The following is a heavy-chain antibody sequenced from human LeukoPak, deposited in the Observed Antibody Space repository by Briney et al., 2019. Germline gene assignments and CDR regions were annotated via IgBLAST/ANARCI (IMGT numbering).Heavy chain of an antibody. D-gene: IGHD4-23*01. Sequence: PSETLSLTCTVYDYFISSDYYWGCMREPPGKGLEWYGSINHSGNTYYNPPLRSRVTMSVDTSKKQFSLKLSFVTAADTAVYYCARTVGGGARRRAFDIWGHGTVVTVSS. CDR1: DYFISSDYY. CDR2: INHSGNT. CDR3: ARTVGGGARRRAFDI. J-gene: IGHJ3*02. V-gene: IGHV4-38-2*02.